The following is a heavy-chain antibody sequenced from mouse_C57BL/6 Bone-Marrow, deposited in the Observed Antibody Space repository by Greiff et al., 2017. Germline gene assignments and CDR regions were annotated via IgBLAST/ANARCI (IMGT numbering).Heavy chain of an antibody. CDR3: TRVYYYPCYF. CDR2: ISSGGDYI. Sequence: EVKLVESGDGLVKPGGSLKLSCAASGFTFSSYAMSWVSQTPEKRLEWVAYISSGGDYIYYADTVKCRVTISRDNARNTLYLQMSSLKSEDTAMYYCTRVYYYPCYFWGQGTTLTVSS. V-gene: IGHV5-9-1*02. J-gene: IGHJ2*01. D-gene: IGHD1-1*01. CDR1: GFTFSSYA.